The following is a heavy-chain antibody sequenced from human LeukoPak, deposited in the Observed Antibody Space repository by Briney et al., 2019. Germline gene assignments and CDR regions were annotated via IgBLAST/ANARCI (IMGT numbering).Heavy chain of an antibody. V-gene: IGHV1-18*01. CDR3: ARYHSDRGYSYGYYY. Sequence: ASVKVSCKASGYTFTSYGISWVRQAPGQGPEWMGWISAYNGNTNYAQKFQGRVTITADKSTSTAYMELSSLRSEDTAVYYCARYHSDRGYSYGYYYWGQGTLVTVSS. D-gene: IGHD5-18*01. J-gene: IGHJ4*02. CDR1: GYTFTSYG. CDR2: ISAYNGNT.